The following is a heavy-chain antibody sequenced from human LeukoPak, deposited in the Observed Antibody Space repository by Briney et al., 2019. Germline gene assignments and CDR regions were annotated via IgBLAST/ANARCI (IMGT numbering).Heavy chain of an antibody. Sequence: GSLTISCKGSGYSFTSYWIGWVRQMPGKGLEWMGIIYPGDSDTRYSPSFQGQVTISADKSISTAYLQWSSLKASDTAMYYCARQERDDSSGYHDYWGQGTLVTVSS. CDR1: GYSFTSYW. V-gene: IGHV5-51*01. D-gene: IGHD3-22*01. CDR2: IYPGDSDT. CDR3: ARQERDDSSGYHDY. J-gene: IGHJ4*02.